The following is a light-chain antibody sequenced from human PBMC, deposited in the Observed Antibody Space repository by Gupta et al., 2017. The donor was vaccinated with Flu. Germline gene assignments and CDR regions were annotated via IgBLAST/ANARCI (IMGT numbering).Light chain of an antibody. CDR2: VAS. J-gene: IGKJ3*01. CDR3: KQALRTPRT. V-gene: IGKV2-28*01. Sequence: ISCMFIQCHLYIRGYNFLDWYQQKPGQAPQVVIYVASIRATGVPDRFSGSGSGTDFTLKIRRVEAEDVGVYYCKQALRTPRTFGHGTKVEIK. CDR1: QCHLYIRGYNF.